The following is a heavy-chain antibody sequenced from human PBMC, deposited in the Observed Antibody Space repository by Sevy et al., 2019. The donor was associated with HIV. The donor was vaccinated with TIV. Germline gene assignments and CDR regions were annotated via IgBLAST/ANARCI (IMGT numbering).Heavy chain of an antibody. CDR1: GFAFYDYS. D-gene: IGHD2-8*01. V-gene: IGHV3-23*01. CDR3: AREGCTRPHDY. Sequence: GGSLRLSCAASGFAFYDYSMSWIRQAPGKGLEWVATLSFGCGKINYADSVKGRFTISRDNSKNSFYLQMDNLRVEVTALYYCAREGCTRPHDYWGQGTRVTVS. J-gene: IGHJ4*02. CDR2: LSFGCGKI.